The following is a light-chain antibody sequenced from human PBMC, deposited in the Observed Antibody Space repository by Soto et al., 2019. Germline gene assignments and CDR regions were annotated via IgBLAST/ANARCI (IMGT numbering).Light chain of an antibody. CDR3: CSYADSTTLV. CDR1: NSDVDNYNL. CDR2: KGT. V-gene: IGLV2-23*01. Sequence: QSALTQPASVSGSPGQSITISCTGTNSDVDNYNLVSWYQQHPDRSPKLIIYKGTKRPSGLSNRFSGSKSGNTASLTISGLQAEDEADYYCCSYADSTTLVFGGGTKLTVL. J-gene: IGLJ2*01.